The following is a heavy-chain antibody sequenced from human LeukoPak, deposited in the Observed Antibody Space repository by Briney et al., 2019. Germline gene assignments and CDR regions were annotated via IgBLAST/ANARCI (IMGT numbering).Heavy chain of an antibody. Sequence: GGSLRLSCAASGFTFSSYWMHWVRQAPGKGLEWVSTISGGGGSTYSADSVMGRFTISRDNAKNSLYLQMNSLRAEDTAVYYCARDPYSGSYGDYYYYYMDVWGKGTTVTISS. D-gene: IGHD1-26*01. V-gene: IGHV3-21*01. CDR2: ISGGGGST. J-gene: IGHJ6*03. CDR3: ARDPYSGSYGDYYYYYMDV. CDR1: GFTFSSYW.